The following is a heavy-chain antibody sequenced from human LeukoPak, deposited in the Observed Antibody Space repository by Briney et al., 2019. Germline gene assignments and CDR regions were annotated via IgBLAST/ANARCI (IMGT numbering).Heavy chain of an antibody. CDR1: GFTFSRYW. Sequence: PGGSLRLSCAASGFTFSRYWMSWVRRAPGKGLEWVANIKQDGSQKYYVDSVKGRFTISRDNAKNSLYLQMNSLRAEDTAVYYCARDLVKGGVAGQNGDYWGQGTLVTVSS. CDR2: IKQDGSQK. J-gene: IGHJ4*02. D-gene: IGHD6-19*01. CDR3: ARDLVKGGVAGQNGDY. V-gene: IGHV3-7*01.